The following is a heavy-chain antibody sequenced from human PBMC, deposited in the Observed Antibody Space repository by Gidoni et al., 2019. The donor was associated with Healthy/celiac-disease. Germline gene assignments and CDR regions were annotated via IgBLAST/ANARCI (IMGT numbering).Heavy chain of an antibody. Sequence: EVQLVESGGGLVKPGGSLRLSCAASGFTFSSHSMNWVRQAPGKGLEWVSSISSSSSYIYYADSVKGRFTISRDNAKNSLYLQMNSLRAEDTAVYYCARDLGDCEPRCYWGQGTLVTVSS. V-gene: IGHV3-21*01. CDR1: GFTFSSHS. CDR2: ISSSSSYI. J-gene: IGHJ4*02. D-gene: IGHD2-21*02. CDR3: ARDLGDCEPRCY.